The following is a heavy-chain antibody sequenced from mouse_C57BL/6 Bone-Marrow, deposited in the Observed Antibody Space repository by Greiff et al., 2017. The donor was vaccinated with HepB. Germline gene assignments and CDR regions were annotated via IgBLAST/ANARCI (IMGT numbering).Heavy chain of an antibody. Sequence: EVKLQESGTVLARPGASVKMSCKTSGYTFTSYWMHWVKQRPGQGLEWIGAIYPGNSDTSYNQKFKGKAKLTAVTSASTAYMELSSLTNEDSAVYYCTRKKKASTMIKRWYFDVWGTGTTVTVSS. CDR3: TRKKKASTMIKRWYFDV. J-gene: IGHJ1*03. V-gene: IGHV1-5*01. CDR1: GYTFTSYW. CDR2: IYPGNSDT. D-gene: IGHD2-4*01.